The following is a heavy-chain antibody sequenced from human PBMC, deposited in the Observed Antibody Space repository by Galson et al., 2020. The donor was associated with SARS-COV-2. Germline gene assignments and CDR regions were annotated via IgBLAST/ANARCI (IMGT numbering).Heavy chain of an antibody. V-gene: IGHV4-4*02. CDR1: GDSITNARW. CDR3: ARVALLDPPYFAD. CDR2: IYHTGTI. J-gene: IGHJ4*02. D-gene: IGHD3-3*01. Sequence: SETLSLTCAVPGDSITNARWWSWGRQSPERGREWIGQIYHTGTITSNPSLTSRLSLSLDHSTNQFSLKLTSLTAADTAVYYCARVALLDPPYFADWGQGILVTVSS.